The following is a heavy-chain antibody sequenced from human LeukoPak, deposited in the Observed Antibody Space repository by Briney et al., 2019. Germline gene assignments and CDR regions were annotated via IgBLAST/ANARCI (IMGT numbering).Heavy chain of an antibody. Sequence: GASVKVSCKASGYTFTSYAMNWVRQAPGQGLEWMGWINTNTGNPTYAQGFTGRFVFSLDTSVSTAYLQISSLKAEDTDVYYCARDWDYYDRYNWFDPWGQGTLVTVSS. CDR2: INTNTGNP. V-gene: IGHV7-4-1*02. J-gene: IGHJ5*02. CDR1: GYTFTSYA. CDR3: ARDWDYYDRYNWFDP. D-gene: IGHD3-22*01.